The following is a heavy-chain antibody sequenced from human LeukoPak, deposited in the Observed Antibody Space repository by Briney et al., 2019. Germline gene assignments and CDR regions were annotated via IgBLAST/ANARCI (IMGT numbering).Heavy chain of an antibody. CDR1: GGTFSSYA. CDR3: PIGGQLLPFDY. Sequence: SVKVSCKASGGTFSSYAISWVRQAPGQGREWMGGIIPIFSTANYAQKFQGRVTITADESTSTAYMELSSLRSEDTAVYYCPIGGQLLPFDYCGQGTLVTVSS. J-gene: IGHJ4*02. D-gene: IGHD2-2*01. CDR2: IIPIFSTA. V-gene: IGHV1-69*01.